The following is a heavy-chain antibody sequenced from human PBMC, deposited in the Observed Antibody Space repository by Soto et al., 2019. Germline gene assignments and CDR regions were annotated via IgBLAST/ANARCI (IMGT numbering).Heavy chain of an antibody. V-gene: IGHV3-23*01. J-gene: IGHJ6*01. D-gene: IGHD4-17*01. CDR2: LYGSGRGI. CDR1: GFTFSSYA. CDR3: AKDAVAGDGVWLAHA. Sequence: EVQLLESGGGLVQPGGSLRLSCAASGFTFSSYAMIWIRQVPGKGLEWVSGLYGSGRGIHYADSVKGRFTISRDNSAYAVYLQMTNLRVDDTDVYDCAKDAVAGDGVWLAHAWGRGTAVTVSS.